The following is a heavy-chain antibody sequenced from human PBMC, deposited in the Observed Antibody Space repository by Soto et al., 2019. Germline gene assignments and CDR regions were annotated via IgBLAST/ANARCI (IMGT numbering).Heavy chain of an antibody. CDR2: IIPILGIA. CDR1: GGTFSSYT. Sequence: QVQLVQSGAEVKKPGSSVKVSCKASGGTFSSYTISWVRQAPGQGREWMGRIIPILGIANYAQKFQGRVTITADKSTSTAYMELSSLRSEDTAVYYCARGGGGYYYGMDVWGQGTTVTVSS. J-gene: IGHJ6*02. V-gene: IGHV1-69*02. CDR3: ARGGGGYYYGMDV. D-gene: IGHD3-16*01.